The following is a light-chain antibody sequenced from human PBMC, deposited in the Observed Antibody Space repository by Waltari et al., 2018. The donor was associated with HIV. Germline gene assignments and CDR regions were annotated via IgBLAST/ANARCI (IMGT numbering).Light chain of an antibody. CDR2: SKN. CDR3: ASWDDSLNGYV. J-gene: IGLJ1*01. V-gene: IGLV1-44*01. CDR1: SSNIGSNA. Sequence: QSVLPQPPSASGTPGQRVTISCSGSSSNIGSNAVNWYQQLPGTATTLLIYSKNRRPSGVPDRFSGSKSGTSASLAISGLQSEDEADYYCASWDDSLNGYVFGTGTKVTVL.